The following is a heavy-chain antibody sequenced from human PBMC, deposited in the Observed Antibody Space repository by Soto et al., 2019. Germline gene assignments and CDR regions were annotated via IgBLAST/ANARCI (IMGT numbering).Heavy chain of an antibody. CDR2: IYYSGST. CDR3: ARVLGAYSVYYYYYVMDV. V-gene: IGHV4-39*01. J-gene: IGHJ6*02. D-gene: IGHD4-4*01. Sequence: SETLSLTCTVSGGSISSSSYYWGWIRQPPGKGLEWIGSIYYSGSTYYNPSLKSRVTISVDTSKNQFSLKLSSVTAADTAVYYCARVLGAYSVYYYYYVMDVWGQATKVTVYS. CDR1: GGSISSSSYY.